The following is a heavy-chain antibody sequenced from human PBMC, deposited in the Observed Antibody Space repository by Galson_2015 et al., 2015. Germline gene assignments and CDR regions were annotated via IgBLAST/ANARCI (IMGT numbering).Heavy chain of an antibody. J-gene: IGHJ4*02. CDR1: GFTFSSYA. Sequence: SLRLSCAASGFTFSSYAMHWVHQAPGKGLEWVAVISFDVTNKYYADSVKGRFTFSRDNSKNTLYLQMNSLRAEDTAVYYCSRSRAPGHDISDYWGQGTLVTVSS. V-gene: IGHV3-30*01. CDR3: SRSRAPGHDISDY. D-gene: IGHD3-3*02. CDR2: ISFDVTNK.